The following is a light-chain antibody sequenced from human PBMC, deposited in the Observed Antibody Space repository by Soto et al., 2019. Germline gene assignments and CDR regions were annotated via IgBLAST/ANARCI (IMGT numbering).Light chain of an antibody. Sequence: DIVMTQSPDSLALSLGERATINCKSSRSVLSSSNNKNVLAWYQQKPRQPPRLLIYWASTRESGVPDRFSGSGSGTDFTLTISSLQAEDVAVYYCQQYYSSPFAFGPGNKVEIK. CDR1: RSVLSSSNNKNV. CDR3: QQYYSSPFA. J-gene: IGKJ3*01. V-gene: IGKV4-1*01. CDR2: WAS.